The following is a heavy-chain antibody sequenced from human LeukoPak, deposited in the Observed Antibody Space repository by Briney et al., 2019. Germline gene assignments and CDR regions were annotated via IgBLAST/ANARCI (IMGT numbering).Heavy chain of an antibody. V-gene: IGHV4-39*01. CDR2: IYYSGST. CDR1: GGSISSYY. J-gene: IGHJ4*02. CDR3: ARHWEVVVTLSPFDY. D-gene: IGHD3-22*01. Sequence: SETLSLTCTVSGGSISSYYWGWIRQPPGKGLEWIGSIYYSGSTYYNPSLKSRVTISVDTSKNQFSLKLSSVTAADTAVYYCARHWEVVVTLSPFDYWGQGTLVTVSS.